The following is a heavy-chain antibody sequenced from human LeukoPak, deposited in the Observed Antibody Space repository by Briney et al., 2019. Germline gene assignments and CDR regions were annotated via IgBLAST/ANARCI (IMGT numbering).Heavy chain of an antibody. J-gene: IGHJ4*02. CDR2: ISGSGSSI. CDR3: AKDLATTVVNFDY. CDR1: GFTFSSYS. D-gene: IGHD4-23*01. V-gene: IGHV3-21*04. Sequence: PGGSLRLSCAASGFTFSSYSMNWVRQAPGKGLQWVSSISGSGSSIYYADSVKGRFTVSRDNAKNSLSLQMNSLRAEDTAVYYCAKDLATTVVNFDYWGQGTLVTVSS.